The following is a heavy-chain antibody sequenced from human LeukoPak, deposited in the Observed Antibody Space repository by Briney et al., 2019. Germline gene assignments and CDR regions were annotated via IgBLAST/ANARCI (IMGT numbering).Heavy chain of an antibody. CDR2: IRGWGGNT. CDR3: ATDPYGSGSYYPYYYYGMDV. Sequence: GGSLRPFCAASGLTFSSHAMSWVPRPRGRGWVGGTHIRGWGGNTYYANSVKGRFTISRDNSKNTLYLQMNSLRAEDTAVYYCATDPYGSGSYYPYYYYGMDVWGQGTTVTVSS. CDR1: GLTFSSHA. D-gene: IGHD3-10*01. J-gene: IGHJ6*02. V-gene: IGHV3-23*01.